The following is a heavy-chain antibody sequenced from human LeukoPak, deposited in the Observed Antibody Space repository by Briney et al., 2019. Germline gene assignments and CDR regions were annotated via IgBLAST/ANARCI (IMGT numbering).Heavy chain of an antibody. V-gene: IGHV4-59*01. CDR1: GGSISSYC. Sequence: SETLSLTCTVSGGSISSYCGSWIRQPPGKGLEWIGYIYYSGSTNYNPFLKSRVTISVDTSKNQFSLKLSSVTAADTAVYYCARYRATTGFDPWGQGTLVTVSS. D-gene: IGHD4/OR15-4a*01. CDR2: IYYSGST. J-gene: IGHJ5*02. CDR3: ARYRATTGFDP.